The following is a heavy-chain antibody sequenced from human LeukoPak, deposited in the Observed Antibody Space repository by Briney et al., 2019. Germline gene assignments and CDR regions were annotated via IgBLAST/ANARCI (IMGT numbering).Heavy chain of an antibody. V-gene: IGHV1-2*02. J-gene: IGHJ1*01. D-gene: IGHD5-24*01. Sequence: ASVKVSCKASGYTFTGYYMHWVRQAPGQELEWMGWINPNSGGTNYAQKFQGRVTMTRDTSISTAHMELSRLRSDDTAVYYCARLREMATGHFQHWGQGTLVTVSS. CDR1: GYTFTGYY. CDR2: INPNSGGT. CDR3: ARLREMATGHFQH.